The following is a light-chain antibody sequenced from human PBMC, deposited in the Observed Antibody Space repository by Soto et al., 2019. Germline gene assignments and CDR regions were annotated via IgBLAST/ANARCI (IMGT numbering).Light chain of an antibody. V-gene: IGKV1-39*01. CDR2: AAS. CDR1: QNINTY. Sequence: DIQVTQSPSSLSASVGDRITITCRTSQNINTYLNWYQQNPGKVPKLLISAASNLQSGVPSRFSGSGSGTEFSLTITSLQAEDFATYYWQQTDDNPRTFGQGTKV. J-gene: IGKJ1*01. CDR3: QQTDDNPRT.